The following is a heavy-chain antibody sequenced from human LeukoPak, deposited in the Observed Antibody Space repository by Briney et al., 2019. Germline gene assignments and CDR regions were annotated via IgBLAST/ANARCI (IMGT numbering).Heavy chain of an antibody. CDR2: ISGSGGST. Sequence: GGSLRLSCAASGFTFSSYAISWVRQAPGKGLEWVSAISGSGGSTYYADSVKGRFTISRDNSKNTLYLQMNSLRAEDTAVYYCAKDRYSSSWYGSFDYWGQGTLVTVSS. V-gene: IGHV3-23*01. D-gene: IGHD6-13*01. CDR1: GFTFSSYA. CDR3: AKDRYSSSWYGSFDY. J-gene: IGHJ4*02.